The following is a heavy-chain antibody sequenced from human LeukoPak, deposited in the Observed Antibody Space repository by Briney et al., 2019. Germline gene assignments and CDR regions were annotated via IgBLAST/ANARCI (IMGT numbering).Heavy chain of an antibody. CDR1: GFTLSSYM. CDR2: ISGSAVGT. J-gene: IGHJ4*02. V-gene: IGHV3-23*01. CDR3: TKDPLDY. Sequence: GGSLRLSCVASGFTLSSYMMSWVRQAPGKGLEWVSAISGSAVGTFYSDSVRSRFTISRDSPKNTLSLQMNSLRVEDTAVYYCTKDPLDYWGQGTLVTVSS.